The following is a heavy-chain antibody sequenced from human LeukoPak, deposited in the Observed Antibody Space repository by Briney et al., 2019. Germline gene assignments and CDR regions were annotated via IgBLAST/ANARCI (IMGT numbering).Heavy chain of an antibody. CDR1: GGSFSGYY. Sequence: PSETLSLTCAVYGGSFSGYYWNWIRQPPGKGLEWIGEINHSGSTNYNPSLKGRVTISVDTSKNQFSLKLSSVTAADTAVYYCARYCSSTSCYYGMDVWGKGTTVTVSS. V-gene: IGHV4-34*01. CDR2: INHSGST. CDR3: ARYCSSTSCYYGMDV. J-gene: IGHJ6*04. D-gene: IGHD2-2*01.